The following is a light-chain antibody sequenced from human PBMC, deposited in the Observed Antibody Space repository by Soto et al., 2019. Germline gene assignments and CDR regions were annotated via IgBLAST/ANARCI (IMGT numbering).Light chain of an antibody. V-gene: IGKV3D-15*01. Sequence: EIVMTQSPATLSVSPGERATLSCRASQSVSSNLAWYQQKPGQAPRLLIYGASNWASGIPARFSGSGSGTDFTLTISSLEPDDFAVFYCQQYGSSPPTFGQGTKVDIK. J-gene: IGKJ1*01. CDR2: GAS. CDR1: QSVSSN. CDR3: QQYGSSPPT.